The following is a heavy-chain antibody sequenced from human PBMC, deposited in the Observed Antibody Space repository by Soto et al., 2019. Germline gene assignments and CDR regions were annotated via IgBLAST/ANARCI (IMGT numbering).Heavy chain of an antibody. V-gene: IGHV3-30*18. CDR2: ISYDGSNK. D-gene: IGHD1-7*01. CDR3: ANARFNWNYVVRGMDV. J-gene: IGHJ6*02. Sequence: PGGSLRLSCAASGFTFSSYGIHWVRQAPGKGLEWVAVISYDGSNKYYADSVKGRFTISRDNSKNTLYLQMNSLRAEDTAVYYSANARFNWNYVVRGMDVWGQGTTVTVSS. CDR1: GFTFSSYG.